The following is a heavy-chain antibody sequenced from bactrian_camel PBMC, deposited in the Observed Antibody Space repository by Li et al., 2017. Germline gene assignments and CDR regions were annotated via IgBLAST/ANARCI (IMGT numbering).Heavy chain of an antibody. CDR1: GYTYNPRSNNC. Sequence: HVQLVESGGGSVQAGGSLQLPCVASGYTYNPRSNNCVGWFRKVPEKEREAAAALDSDGSPMYADSVKGRFTISRENSNGILYLYLQMSSLTPEDTATYYCAADSLIGGYCLEYGYNYEGQGTQVTVS. D-gene: IGHD2*01. CDR2: LDSDGSP. V-gene: IGHV3S53*01. J-gene: IGHJ4*01.